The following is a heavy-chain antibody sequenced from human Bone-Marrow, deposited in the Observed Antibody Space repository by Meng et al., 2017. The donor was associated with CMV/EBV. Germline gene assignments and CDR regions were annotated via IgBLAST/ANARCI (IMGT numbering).Heavy chain of an antibody. Sequence: GGSLRLSCAASGFTSSSYWMSWVRQAPGKGLEWVANIKQDGSEKYYVDSVKGRFTISRDNAKNSLYLQMNSLRAEDTAVYYCARMATIFGLVQRYFDLWGRGTLVTVSS. V-gene: IGHV3-7*01. J-gene: IGHJ2*01. CDR1: GFTSSSYW. CDR3: ARMATIFGLVQRYFDL. CDR2: IKQDGSEK. D-gene: IGHD3/OR15-3a*01.